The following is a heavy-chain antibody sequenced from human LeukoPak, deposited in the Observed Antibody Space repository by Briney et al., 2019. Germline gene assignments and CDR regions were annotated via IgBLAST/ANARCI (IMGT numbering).Heavy chain of an antibody. CDR3: AKDLRGHYYYGMDV. V-gene: IGHV3-30-3*01. CDR1: GFTFSSYA. CDR2: ISYDGSNK. Sequence: TGGSLRLSCAASGFTFSSYAMHWVRQAPGKGLEWVAVISYDGSNKYYADSVKGRFTISRDNSKNTLYLQMNSLRAEDTALYYCAKDLRGHYYYGMDVWGQGTTVTVSS. J-gene: IGHJ6*02.